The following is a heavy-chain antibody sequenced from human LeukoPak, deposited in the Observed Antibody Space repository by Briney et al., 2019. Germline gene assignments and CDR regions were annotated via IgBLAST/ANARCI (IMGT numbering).Heavy chain of an antibody. CDR3: AKKVGAKPRDNWFDP. Sequence: GGSLRLSCAASGLSFSTNGMHWVRQAPGKGLEWVSAISGSGGSTYYADSVKGRFTISRDNSKNTLYLQMNSLRAEDTAVYYCAKKVGAKPRDNWFDPWGQGTLVTVSS. J-gene: IGHJ5*02. CDR2: ISGSGGST. CDR1: GLSFSTNG. D-gene: IGHD1-26*01. V-gene: IGHV3-23*01.